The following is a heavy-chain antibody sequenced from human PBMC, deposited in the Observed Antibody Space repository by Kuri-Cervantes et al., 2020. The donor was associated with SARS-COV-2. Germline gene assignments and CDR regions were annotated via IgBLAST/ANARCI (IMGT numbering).Heavy chain of an antibody. CDR3: AREGYYDSSGYFDY. CDR1: GFTFSSYG. CDR2: ISSSSSTI. D-gene: IGHD3-22*01. V-gene: IGHV3-48*02. J-gene: IGHJ4*02. Sequence: GGSLRLSCAASGFTFSSYGMHWVRQAPGKGLEWVSYISSSSSTIYYADSVKGRFTISRDNAKNSLYLQMNSLRDEDTAVYYCAREGYYDSSGYFDYWGQGTLVTVSS.